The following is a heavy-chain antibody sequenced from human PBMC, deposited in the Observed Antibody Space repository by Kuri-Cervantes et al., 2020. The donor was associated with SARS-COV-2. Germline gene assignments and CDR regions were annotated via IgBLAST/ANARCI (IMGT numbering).Heavy chain of an antibody. CDR1: GGPVSSGSYY. D-gene: IGHD3-22*01. CDR2: IYYSGST. V-gene: IGHV4-61*01. Sequence: GSLRLSCTVSGGPVSSGSYYWSWIRQPPGKGLEWIGYIYYSGSTNYNPSLKSRVTISVDTSKNQFSLKLSSVTAADTAVYYCARANYYYDSSGWGCYFDYWGQGTLVTVSS. J-gene: IGHJ4*02. CDR3: ARANYYYDSSGWGCYFDY.